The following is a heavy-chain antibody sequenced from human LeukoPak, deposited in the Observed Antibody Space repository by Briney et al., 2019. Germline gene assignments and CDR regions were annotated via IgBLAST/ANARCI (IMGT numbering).Heavy chain of an antibody. CDR2: INHSGST. V-gene: IGHV4-34*01. D-gene: IGHD6-13*01. CDR1: GGSISSYY. J-gene: IGHJ4*02. Sequence: PSETLSLTCTVSGGSISSYYWSWIRQPPGKGLEWIGEINHSGSTNYNPSLKSRVTISVDTSKNQFSLKLSSVTAADTAVYYCASSKTYSSSWSYPYWGQGTLVTVSS. CDR3: ASSKTYSSSWSYPY.